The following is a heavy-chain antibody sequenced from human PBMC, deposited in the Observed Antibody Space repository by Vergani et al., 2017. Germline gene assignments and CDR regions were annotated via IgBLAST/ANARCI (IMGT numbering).Heavy chain of an antibody. D-gene: IGHD6-25*01. V-gene: IGHV4-38-2*01. CDR1: GYSIRNGYY. J-gene: IGHJ6*03. CDR3: ARVDTQVPATSHFYYMDV. Sequence: QVQLQESGPGLVEPSETLSLTCAVSGYSIRNGYYWGWIRQPPGKGLEWIGSIYHSGSTHYNPSLKSRVTISVDTSQNQFSLKLRSVTAADTAVYYCARVDTQVPATSHFYYMDVWGKGTTVVVSS. CDR2: IYHSGST.